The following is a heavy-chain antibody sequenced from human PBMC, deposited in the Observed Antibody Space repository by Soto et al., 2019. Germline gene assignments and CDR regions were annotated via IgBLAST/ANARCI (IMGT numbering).Heavy chain of an antibody. CDR1: GFIFTGYA. Sequence: GGSLRLSCAASGFIFTGYAMTWVRQAQGKGLEWVSVISGSGVSIYYTDSVRGRFTISRDNSKNTLYLQMHSLRPEDTAVYFCVKRPDSSDRSGYPAWGQGIHVTVSS. V-gene: IGHV3-23*01. J-gene: IGHJ5*02. D-gene: IGHD3-3*01. CDR3: VKRPDSSDRSGYPA. CDR2: ISGSGVSI.